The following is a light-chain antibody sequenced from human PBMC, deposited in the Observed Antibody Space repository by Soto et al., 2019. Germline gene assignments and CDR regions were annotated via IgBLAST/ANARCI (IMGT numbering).Light chain of an antibody. V-gene: IGKV1-12*01. Sequence: DIRMTQSPSSVSASVGDRVTITCRSSEDISTWLAWYQQKPGKAPKLLISAASSLQSGVPRRFSGSGSGTDFTLIISSLQPEDFATYFCQQGDSFPFTFGGGTKVDIK. CDR3: QQGDSFPFT. CDR1: EDISTW. CDR2: AAS. J-gene: IGKJ4*01.